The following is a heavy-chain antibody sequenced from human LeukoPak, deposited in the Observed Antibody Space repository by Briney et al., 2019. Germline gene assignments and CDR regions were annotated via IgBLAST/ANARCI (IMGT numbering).Heavy chain of an antibody. CDR2: IIPIFGTA. CDR1: GGTFSSYA. J-gene: IGHJ5*02. CDR3: ARDLWSGYCNWFDP. V-gene: IGHV1-69*05. Sequence: LVKVSCKASGGTFSSYAISWARQAPGQGLEWMGGIIPIFGTANYAQKFQGRVTITTDESTSTAYMELSSLRSEDTAVYYCARDLWSGYCNWFDPWGQGTLVTVSS. D-gene: IGHD3-3*01.